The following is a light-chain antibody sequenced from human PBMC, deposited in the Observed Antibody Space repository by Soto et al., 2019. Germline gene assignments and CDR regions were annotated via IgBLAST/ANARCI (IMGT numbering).Light chain of an antibody. V-gene: IGKV1-5*02. J-gene: IGKJ1*01. CDR3: QQDNTYPWT. Sequence: QVTLSPTSLSASVGDRVTIICRARQNIRSRVAWFPEKPRKGPKLPIYDASSFESGVPQRFSGSGSGAEFTLTISSLQPEDFATYYCQQDNTYPWTFGQGTKVDNK. CDR2: DAS. CDR1: QNIRSR.